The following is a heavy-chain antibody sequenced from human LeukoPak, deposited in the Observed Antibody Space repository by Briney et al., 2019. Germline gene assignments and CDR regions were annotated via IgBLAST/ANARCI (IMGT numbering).Heavy chain of an antibody. CDR2: IIPIFGTA. Sequence: GASVKVSCKASGGTFSSYAISWVRQAPGQGLEWMGGIIPIFGTANYAQKFQGRVTITADKSTSTAYMELSSLRSEDTAVYYCARGGTYDFWSGYYSTFDYWGQGTLVTVSS. CDR1: GGTFSSYA. J-gene: IGHJ4*02. V-gene: IGHV1-69*06. D-gene: IGHD3-3*01. CDR3: ARGGTYDFWSGYYSTFDY.